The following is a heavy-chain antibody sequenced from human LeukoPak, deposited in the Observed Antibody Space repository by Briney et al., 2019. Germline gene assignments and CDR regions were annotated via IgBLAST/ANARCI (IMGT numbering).Heavy chain of an antibody. J-gene: IGHJ4*02. CDR3: ASAPNYDSSGYKN. Sequence: PSETLSLTYTVSGGSISSYYWSWIRQPPGKGLEWIGSIYYSGSTYYNPSLKSRVTISVDTSKNQFSLKLSSVTAADTAVYYCASAPNYDSSGYKNWGQGTLVTVSS. CDR2: IYYSGST. CDR1: GGSISSYY. D-gene: IGHD3-22*01. V-gene: IGHV4-59*05.